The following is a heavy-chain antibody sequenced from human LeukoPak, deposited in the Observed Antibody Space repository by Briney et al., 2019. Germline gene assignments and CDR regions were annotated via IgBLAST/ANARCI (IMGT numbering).Heavy chain of an antibody. D-gene: IGHD1-26*01. CDR1: GGSISSYY. V-gene: IGHV4-59*01. CDR3: VGTWVGAQYYFDY. J-gene: IGHJ4*02. CDR2: IYYSGST. Sequence: PETLSLTCTVSGGSISSYYWSWIRQPPGKGLEWIGYIYYSGSTNYNPSLKSRVTISVDTSKNQFSLKLSSVTAADTAVYYCVGTWVGAQYYFDYWGQGTLVTVSS.